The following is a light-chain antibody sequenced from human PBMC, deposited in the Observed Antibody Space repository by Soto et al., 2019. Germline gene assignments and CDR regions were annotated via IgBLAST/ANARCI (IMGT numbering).Light chain of an antibody. CDR2: DAS. V-gene: IGKV3-11*01. J-gene: IGKJ5*01. CDR1: TSVSSY. CDR3: QQRSNWPPIT. Sequence: EILLTQSPATLSLSPGVRATLSCRASTSVSSYLAWYQQKPVQAPRLLIYDASNRATGIPARFSGSGSGTDFTLTISSLEPEDFAVYYCQQRSNWPPITFGQGTRLEIK.